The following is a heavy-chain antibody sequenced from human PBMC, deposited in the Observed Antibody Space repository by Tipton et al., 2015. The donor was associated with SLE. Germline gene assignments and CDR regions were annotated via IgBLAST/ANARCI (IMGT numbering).Heavy chain of an antibody. CDR2: ISGYNGNT. CDR1: GYTFTSYC. V-gene: IGHV1-18*01. CDR3: ARLGDWDFYYYMDV. Sequence: QVQLVQSGPEVKKPGASVKVSCKASGYTFTSYCITWVRQASGQGLEWMGWISGYNGNTNYAQKLQGRVTMTTDTSTSTAYMELRSLRSDDTAVYYCARLGDWDFYYYMDVWGKGTTVTVSS. J-gene: IGHJ6*03. D-gene: IGHD3-16*01.